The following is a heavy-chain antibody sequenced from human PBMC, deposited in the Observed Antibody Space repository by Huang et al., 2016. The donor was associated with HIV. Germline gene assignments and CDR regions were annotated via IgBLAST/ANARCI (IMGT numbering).Heavy chain of an antibody. CDR2: IHYRGSP. Sequence: LQLQESGPGLVKPSETLSLTCTVSGASIDSSNYYWGWIRQPPGKGLEWIGSIHYRGSPHYSPSLESRVTISLETSRNQFSLKLSAVDATETAVYYCARHWWLNSYFDFWGQGALVTVSS. D-gene: IGHD2-8*02. CDR3: ARHWWLNSYFDF. J-gene: IGHJ4*02. CDR1: GASIDSSNYY. V-gene: IGHV4-39*01.